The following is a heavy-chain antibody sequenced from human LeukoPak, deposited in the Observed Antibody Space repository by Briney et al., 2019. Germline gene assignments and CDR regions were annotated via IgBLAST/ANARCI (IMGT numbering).Heavy chain of an antibody. J-gene: IGHJ4*02. V-gene: IGHV3-53*01. Sequence: GGSLRLSCAASGFTVSTNYMTWVRQAPGKGLELVSVIYSDGTTYYADSVKGRFTISRDNSKNTVYLQMNSLRAEDTAVYYCARGLGYGSGPVDHWGQGTLVTLSS. CDR1: GFTVSTNY. D-gene: IGHD3-10*01. CDR2: IYSDGTT. CDR3: ARGLGYGSGPVDH.